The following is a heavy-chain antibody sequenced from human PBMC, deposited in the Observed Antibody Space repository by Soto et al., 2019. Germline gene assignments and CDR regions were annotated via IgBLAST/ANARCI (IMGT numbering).Heavy chain of an antibody. J-gene: IGHJ4*02. CDR1: GFTVDSYA. CDR3: ARGMDSIGGHFDY. V-gene: IGHV3-30-3*01. D-gene: IGHD3-16*01. CDR2: ISFDGSNR. Sequence: QVQLVESGGGVVQPGRSLRLSCAASGFTVDSYALHWVRQAPGKGLEWVAVISFDGSNRYFADSVRGRFTISRDISTNTLYLQMNSLRAEETAVYFCARGMDSIGGHFDYWGQGTLVTVSS.